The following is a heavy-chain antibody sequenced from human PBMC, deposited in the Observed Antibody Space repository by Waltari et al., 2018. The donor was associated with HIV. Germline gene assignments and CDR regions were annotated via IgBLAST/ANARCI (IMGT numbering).Heavy chain of an antibody. CDR2: ISISGGST. CDR1: GFPFTNYA. Sequence: LSCAASGFPFTNYAMTWVRQAPGKGMEWVSAISISGGSTYYADSVKGRFTISRDISKNTLYLQMNSLRVEDAAIYYCAKSPGYCSAGDCHLYGLDVWGLGTTVTVSS. CDR3: AKSPGYCSAGDCHLYGLDV. J-gene: IGHJ6*02. D-gene: IGHD2-15*01. V-gene: IGHV3-23*01.